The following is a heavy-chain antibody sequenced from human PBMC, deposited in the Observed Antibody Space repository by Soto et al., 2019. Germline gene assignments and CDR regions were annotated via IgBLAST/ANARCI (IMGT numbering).Heavy chain of an antibody. V-gene: IGHV4-39*02. CDR3: VRGSFNWPQESGCMDV. D-gene: IGHD3-9*01. Sequence: QLQLQESGPGLVKPSETLSLPCTVSGGSITSSSYYWGWIRQPPGKVLEWIGSIYYSGNTYYNPSLKSRVNVSLDASQNQFSLKLSSMTAADTAVYYCVRGSFNWPQESGCMDVWGPGTTVTVSS. J-gene: IGHJ6*02. CDR1: GGSITSSSYY. CDR2: IYYSGNT.